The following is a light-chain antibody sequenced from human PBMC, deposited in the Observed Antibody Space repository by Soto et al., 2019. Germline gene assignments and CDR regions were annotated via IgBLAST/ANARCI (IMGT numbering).Light chain of an antibody. CDR3: QQLNTFPVT. CDR1: QGISSY. Sequence: DIQLTQSPSFLSASVGDRVTISCRASQGISSYLAWYQQTPGKAPKLLIYASSTLQSGVPSRFSVSGSGTEFNLTIGSLQPEAFATYYCQQLNTFPVTFGQGTRLDI. J-gene: IGKJ5*01. CDR2: ASS. V-gene: IGKV1-9*01.